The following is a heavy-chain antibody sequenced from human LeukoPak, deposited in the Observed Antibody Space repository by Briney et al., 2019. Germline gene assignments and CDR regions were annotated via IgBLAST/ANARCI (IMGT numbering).Heavy chain of an antibody. V-gene: IGHV7-4-1*02. Sequence: ASVNVSCTASGYTFTDYPMGWVRQAPGQGLEWMGWINTETRDPTYAQGFTGRFVFSLDTSVSTAFLQINSLTAEDTGVYYCASARGGCSRTSCYIAYWGQGTLVTVSS. CDR3: ASARGGCSRTSCYIAY. CDR2: INTETRDP. J-gene: IGHJ4*02. D-gene: IGHD2-2*02. CDR1: GYTFTDYP.